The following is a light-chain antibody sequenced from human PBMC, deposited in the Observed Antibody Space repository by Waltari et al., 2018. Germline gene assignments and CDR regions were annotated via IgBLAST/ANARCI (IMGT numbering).Light chain of an antibody. V-gene: IGKV1-5*03. CDR1: QSISSL. CDR3: QHYKNYPRT. J-gene: IGKJ1*01. CDR2: EES. Sequence: DIQMTQSPSTLSAAVGDRFTITCRASQSISSLLAWYQQKPGNAPKLLIYEESNLQSGVPSRFSGSGSGTEFTLTISSLQPDDFATYFCQHYKNYPRTFGQGTKVEIK.